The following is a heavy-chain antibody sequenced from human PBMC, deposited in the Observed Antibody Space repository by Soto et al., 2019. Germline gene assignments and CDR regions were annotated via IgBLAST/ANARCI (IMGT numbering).Heavy chain of an antibody. J-gene: IGHJ4*02. CDR3: ARDRAYCTTTSCYDGYFDY. CDR2: IGGSGTTI. V-gene: IGHV3-23*01. Sequence: PGGSLRLSCVASGFPFSAYAMNWVRQTPGKGLEWVCGIGGSGTTIYCADSVKGRFTISRDNFGNTMYLQMNSVRVEDTAVYYCARDRAYCTTTSCYDGYFDYWGQGTLVTVSS. D-gene: IGHD2-2*01. CDR1: GFPFSAYA.